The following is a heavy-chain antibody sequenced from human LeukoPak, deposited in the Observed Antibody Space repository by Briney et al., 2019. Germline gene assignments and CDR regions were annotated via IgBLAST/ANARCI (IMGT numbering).Heavy chain of an antibody. CDR2: ISSSSSTI. CDR3: ARTLLYYYDSSGLHP. CDR1: GFTFSSYS. D-gene: IGHD3-22*01. V-gene: IGHV3-48*01. Sequence: GGSLRLSCAASGFTFSSYSMNWVRQAPGKGLEWVSYISSSSSTIYYADSVKGRFTISRDNAKSSLYLQMNSLRAEDTAVYYCARTLLYYYDSSGLHPWGQGTLVTVSS. J-gene: IGHJ5*02.